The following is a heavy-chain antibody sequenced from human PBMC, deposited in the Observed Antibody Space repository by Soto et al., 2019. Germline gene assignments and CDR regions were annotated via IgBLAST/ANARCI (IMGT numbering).Heavy chain of an antibody. CDR3: ARRSSSWGLYYFDY. CDR2: ISAYNGNT. CDR1: GYTFTSYG. Sequence: ASVKVSCKASGYTFTSYGISWVRQAPGQGLEWMGWISAYNGNTNYAQKLRGRVTMTTDTSTSTAYMELRSLRSDDTAVYYCARRSSSWGLYYFDYWGQGTLVTVSS. D-gene: IGHD6-13*01. J-gene: IGHJ4*02. V-gene: IGHV1-18*01.